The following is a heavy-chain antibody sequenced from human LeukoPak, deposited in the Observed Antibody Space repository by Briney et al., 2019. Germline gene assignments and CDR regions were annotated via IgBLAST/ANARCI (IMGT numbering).Heavy chain of an antibody. CDR1: GNYW. J-gene: IGHJ4*02. CDR2: ISPTGSTT. CDR3: ARGPNSNWSGLDF. V-gene: IGHV3-74*01. Sequence: GGSLRLSCVASGNYWMHWVRQVPGKGLVWVSRISPTGSTTSYADSVKGRFTVSRDNAKNTLYLQVNNLRAEDTAVYYCARGPNSNWSGLDFWGQGTLLTVSS. D-gene: IGHD6-6*01.